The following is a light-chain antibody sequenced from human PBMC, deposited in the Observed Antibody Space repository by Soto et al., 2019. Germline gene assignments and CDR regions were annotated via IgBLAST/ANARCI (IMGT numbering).Light chain of an antibody. CDR1: SSDVGGYNY. J-gene: IGLJ1*01. Sequence: QYALTQPASVSGSPAQSITISCTGTSSDVGGYNYVSWYQHHPGKAPKLMIYDVSNRPSGVSNRFSGSKSGNTASLTISGLQPEDEADYYCSSYTTSNTRQIVFGTGTKVTVL. CDR3: SSYTTSNTRQIV. V-gene: IGLV2-14*03. CDR2: DVS.